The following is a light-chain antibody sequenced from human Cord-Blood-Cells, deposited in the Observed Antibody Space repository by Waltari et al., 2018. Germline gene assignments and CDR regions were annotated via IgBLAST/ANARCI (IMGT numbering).Light chain of an antibody. CDR2: AAS. J-gene: IGKJ2*01. Sequence: QLTQSSSSLSASVGDRITITCRASQGISSYLAWYQQKPGNAPKLLIYAASTLQSGVPSRFSGSGSGTDFTLTISSLQPEDFATYYCQQLNSYPYTFGQGTKLEIK. CDR3: QQLNSYPYT. V-gene: IGKV1-9*01. CDR1: QGISSY.